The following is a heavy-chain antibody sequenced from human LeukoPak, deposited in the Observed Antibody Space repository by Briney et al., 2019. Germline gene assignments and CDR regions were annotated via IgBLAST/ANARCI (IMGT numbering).Heavy chain of an antibody. CDR1: GGSIISYY. CDR2: IYTSGST. V-gene: IGHV4-4*07. Sequence: ETLSLTCTVSGGSIISYYWSWIRQPAGKGLEWIGRIYTSGSTNYNPSLKSRVTMSVDTSKNQFSLKLSSVTAADTAVYYCAGGGIVTTNWFDPWGQGTLVTVSS. J-gene: IGHJ5*02. CDR3: AGGGIVTTNWFDP. D-gene: IGHD4-11*01.